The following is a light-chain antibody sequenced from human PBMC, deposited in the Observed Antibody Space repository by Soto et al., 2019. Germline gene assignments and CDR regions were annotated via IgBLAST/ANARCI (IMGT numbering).Light chain of an antibody. CDR1: QSVSSIY. V-gene: IGKV3-20*01. CDR3: QQYVFSPWT. Sequence: EIVLTQSPGTLSLSPGERATLSCRASQSVSSIYLAWYQQKPGQAPRLLIYGASTRATGIPDRFSGSGSGADFTLTISRLEPEDFAVYYCQQYVFSPWTFGQGTKVDIK. J-gene: IGKJ1*01. CDR2: GAS.